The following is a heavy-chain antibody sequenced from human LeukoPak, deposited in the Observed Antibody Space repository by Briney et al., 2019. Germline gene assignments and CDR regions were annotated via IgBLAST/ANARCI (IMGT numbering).Heavy chain of an antibody. CDR1: GGSLSGYY. V-gene: IGHV4-34*01. CDR2: INHSGST. D-gene: IGHD4-23*01. J-gene: IGHJ3*01. Sequence: PPQTLSPTCVVYGGSLSGYYWSRVRQPPGPQLKCIGEINHSGSTSYNPSLESRATVSVDTSKNQFSLKLTSMTAADTAVYFCARTTVITPSAFDLWGQGTSVTVSS. CDR3: ARTTVITPSAFDL.